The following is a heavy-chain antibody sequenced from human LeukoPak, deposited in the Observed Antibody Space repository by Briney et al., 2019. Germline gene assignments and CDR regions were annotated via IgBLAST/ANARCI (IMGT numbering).Heavy chain of an antibody. CDR2: IYPGDSDT. V-gene: IGHV5-51*01. CDR1: GYSFTSYW. J-gene: IGHJ4*02. D-gene: IGHD6-6*01. CDR3: ARQSGIGSSSSGFDY. Sequence: GESLKISCKGSGYSFTSYWIGCVCQMPGKGLEWMGIIYPGDSDTRYSPSFQGQVTISADKSISTAYLQWSSLKASDTAMYHCARQSGIGSSSSGFDYWGQGTLVTVSS.